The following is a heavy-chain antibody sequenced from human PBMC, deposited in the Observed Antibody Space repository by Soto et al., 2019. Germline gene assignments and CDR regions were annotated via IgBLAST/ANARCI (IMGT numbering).Heavy chain of an antibody. CDR1: GFSFSNYW. CDR3: STDLSGQYDY. J-gene: IGHJ4*02. Sequence: ELQLVESGGGLVQSGGSLRLSCAASGFSFSNYWMHWVRQAPGKGLVWVSRTNEDGSRTDYADSVQGRFTISRDNANNALYLHMNSLRAEDTAIYYCSTDLSGQYDYWGQGVLVTVSS. D-gene: IGHD3-16*02. V-gene: IGHV3-74*01. CDR2: TNEDGSRT.